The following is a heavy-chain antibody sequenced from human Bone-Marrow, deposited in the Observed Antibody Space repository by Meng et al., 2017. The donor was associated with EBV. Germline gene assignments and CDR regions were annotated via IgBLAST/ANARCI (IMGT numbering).Heavy chain of an antibody. Sequence: GQLVQSGAEVKKPGASVKVSCKASGYTFRSYAIHWVRQAPGQSLEWMGWIDVGNANTKYSQKFQDRVTITRETFASTVYMELSRLTSEDTAVYYCARRYYDVTGYYYFDFWGQGTLVTVSS. V-gene: IGHV1-3*01. CDR1: GYTFRSYA. CDR3: ARRYYDVTGYYYFDF. D-gene: IGHD3-22*01. J-gene: IGHJ4*02. CDR2: IDVGNANT.